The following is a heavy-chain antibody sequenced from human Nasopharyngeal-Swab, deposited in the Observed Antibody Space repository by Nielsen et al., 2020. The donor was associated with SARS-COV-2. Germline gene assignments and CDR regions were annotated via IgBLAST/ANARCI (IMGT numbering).Heavy chain of an antibody. D-gene: IGHD1-26*01. Sequence: SETLSLTCGVSGDSISTDNWWSWVRQPPGKALEWIGEIHHSGNTNYNPSLTSRVYMSMDKSKNQFSLEVTSVTAADTAFYYCARLFSNSGKYFRFDYWGQGALVTVSS. CDR1: GDSISTDNW. CDR2: IHHSGNT. V-gene: IGHV4-4*02. J-gene: IGHJ4*02. CDR3: ARLFSNSGKYFRFDY.